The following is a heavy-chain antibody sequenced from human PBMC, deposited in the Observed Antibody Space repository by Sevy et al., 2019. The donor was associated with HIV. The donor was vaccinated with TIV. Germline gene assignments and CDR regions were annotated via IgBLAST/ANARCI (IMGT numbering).Heavy chain of an antibody. V-gene: IGHV4-59*08. CDR3: SRLRWYVVVVPNSTPGSYFDS. CDR2: VSHSETS. D-gene: IGHD2-2*01. J-gene: IGHJ4*02. Sequence: SETLSLTCTVSGDSINTYYWSWIRQTPGKGLEWIAYVSHSETSNYNPSLKSRVTISLDTPRRQVSLKVSSVTVADTAVYYCSRLRWYVVVVPNSTPGSYFDSWGQGTLVTVSS. CDR1: GDSINTYY.